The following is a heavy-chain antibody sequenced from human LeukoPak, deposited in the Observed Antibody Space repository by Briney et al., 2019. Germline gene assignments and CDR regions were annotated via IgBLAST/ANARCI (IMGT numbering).Heavy chain of an antibody. CDR3: ARVPGRPAAVFDY. CDR2: VNHSGST. J-gene: IGHJ4*02. D-gene: IGHD2-2*01. CDR1: GGSLSGYS. V-gene: IGHV4-34*01. Sequence: TSETLSLTCAVYGGSLSGYSLSWIRQPPGKGLEWVGEVNHSGSTNYNPSLKSRVTISVDTSKNQFSLKLSSVTAADSAFYYCARVPGRPAAVFDYWGQGTLVTVSS.